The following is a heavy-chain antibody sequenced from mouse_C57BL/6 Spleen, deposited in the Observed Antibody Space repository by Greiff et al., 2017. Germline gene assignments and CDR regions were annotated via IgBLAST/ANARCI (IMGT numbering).Heavy chain of an antibody. V-gene: IGHV1-52*01. Sequence: QVQLKQPGAELVRPGSSVKLSCKASGYTFTSYWMHWVKQRPIQGLEWIGNIDPSDSETHYNQKFKDKATLTVDKSSSTAYMQLSSLTSEDSAVYYCARPYYGSSLAWFAYWGQGTLVTVSA. J-gene: IGHJ3*01. CDR1: GYTFTSYW. D-gene: IGHD1-1*01. CDR3: ARPYYGSSLAWFAY. CDR2: IDPSDSET.